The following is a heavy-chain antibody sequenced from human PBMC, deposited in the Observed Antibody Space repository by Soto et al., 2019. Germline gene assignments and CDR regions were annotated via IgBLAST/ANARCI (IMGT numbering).Heavy chain of an antibody. V-gene: IGHV1-69*05. Sequence: SVKVSCKASGGTFSSYAISWVRQAPGQGLEWMGGIIPIFGSTSYAQKFQGRVTMTRDTSTSTVYMELSSLRSEDTAVYYCARGVRITMIVVANNGMDVWGQGTTVTVS. D-gene: IGHD3-22*01. CDR3: ARGVRITMIVVANNGMDV. J-gene: IGHJ6*02. CDR1: GGTFSSYA. CDR2: IIPIFGST.